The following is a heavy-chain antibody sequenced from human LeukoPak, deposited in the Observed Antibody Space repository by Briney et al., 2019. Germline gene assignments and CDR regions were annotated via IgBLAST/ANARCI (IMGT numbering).Heavy chain of an antibody. CDR1: GGSISSGGYY. J-gene: IGHJ4*02. CDR2: IYYSGST. CDR3: ARGARWELPRSPDYFDY. D-gene: IGHD1-26*01. Sequence: SETLSLTCTVSGGSISSGGYYWSWIRQHPGKGLEWIGYIYYSGSTYYNPFLKSRVTISVDTSKNQFSLKLSSVTAADTAVYYCARGARWELPRSPDYFDYWGQGTLVTVSS. V-gene: IGHV4-31*03.